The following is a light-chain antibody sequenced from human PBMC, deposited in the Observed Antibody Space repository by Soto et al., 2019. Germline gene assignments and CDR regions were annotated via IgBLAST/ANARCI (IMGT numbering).Light chain of an antibody. Sequence: DIQMTQSPSTLSASVGDRVTITCRASQSISSWLAWYQQKPGKAPKLLIYKASNLETGVPSRFSGSGSGTEFTLTISSLQPDDFGTYYCQQYDRYLYTFGQGTKPEIK. V-gene: IGKV1-5*03. CDR3: QQYDRYLYT. J-gene: IGKJ2*01. CDR2: KAS. CDR1: QSISSW.